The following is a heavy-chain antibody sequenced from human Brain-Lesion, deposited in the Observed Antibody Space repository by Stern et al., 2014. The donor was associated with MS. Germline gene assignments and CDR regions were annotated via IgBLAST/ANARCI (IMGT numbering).Heavy chain of an antibody. J-gene: IGHJ6*02. D-gene: IGHD3-22*01. CDR2: ISSNSGSI. V-gene: IGHV3-9*01. Sequence: VQLVQSGGGLVQPGRSLRLSCEASGFTFDNYAMNWVRQAPGKGLEWVSVISSNSGSIGYADSVKGRFTISRDNAKNFLYLQMNSLRPEDTALYYCAKDIYDSSGFYYGVYYYGLDVWGQGTTVTVSS. CDR1: GFTFDNYA. CDR3: AKDIYDSSGFYYGVYYYGLDV.